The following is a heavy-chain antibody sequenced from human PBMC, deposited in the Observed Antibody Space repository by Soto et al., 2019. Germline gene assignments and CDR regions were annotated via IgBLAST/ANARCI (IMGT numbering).Heavy chain of an antibody. J-gene: IGHJ6*02. CDR2: INHSGST. CDR3: ARDQDYGDPSYGMDV. CDR1: GGSFSNYY. D-gene: IGHD4-17*01. Sequence: QVQLQQWGAGLLKPSETLSLTCAVYGGSFSNYYWSWIRQPPGKGLEWIGEINHSGSTNYNPSLKSRVTISVDTSKNQFSLKLSSVTAADTAMYYCARDQDYGDPSYGMDVWGQGTTVTVSS. V-gene: IGHV4-34*01.